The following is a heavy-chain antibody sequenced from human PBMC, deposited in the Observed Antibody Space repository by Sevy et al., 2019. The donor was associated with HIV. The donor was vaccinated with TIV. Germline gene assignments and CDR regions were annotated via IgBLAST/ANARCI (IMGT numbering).Heavy chain of an antibody. CDR2: MSSSESSI. CDR3: ARDRGKIHMETAMVIHYFDY. J-gene: IGHJ4*02. Sequence: GGSLRLSCAASGFTFSDYYMSWIRQAPGKGLEWVSYMSSSESSIYYADSVKGRFTISRDNAEKALYLQMNSMRAEDTAVNYWARDRGKIHMETAMVIHYFDYWGQGALVTVSS. CDR1: GFTFSDYY. D-gene: IGHD5-18*01. V-gene: IGHV3-11*04.